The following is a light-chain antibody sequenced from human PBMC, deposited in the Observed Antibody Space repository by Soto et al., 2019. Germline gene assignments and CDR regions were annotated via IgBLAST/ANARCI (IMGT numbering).Light chain of an antibody. J-gene: IGKJ4*01. CDR3: QQYGSSRIT. CDR2: GAS. Sequence: EIVMTQSPATLSVSLGERVTLSCRASQKISSNLAWYQQKHGQAPRLLIYGASTRNTGIPTRFSGSGSGTEFTLTISSLQSEDFAVYYCQQYGSSRITFGGGTKVEIK. CDR1: QKISSN. V-gene: IGKV3-15*01.